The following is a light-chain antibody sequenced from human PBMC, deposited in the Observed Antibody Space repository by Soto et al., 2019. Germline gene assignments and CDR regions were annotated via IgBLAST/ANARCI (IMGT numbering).Light chain of an antibody. CDR2: GAS. CDR3: QQYNNLPPYT. CDR1: QSVSSN. Sequence: EIVMTQSPATLSVSPGERATLSCRASQSVSSNLAWYQQKPGQAPRLLIYGASTRATGIPARFSGSGSGTEFTLTISSLQSEDFAVYYCQQYNNLPPYTFGQGTKLESK. J-gene: IGKJ2*01. V-gene: IGKV3-15*01.